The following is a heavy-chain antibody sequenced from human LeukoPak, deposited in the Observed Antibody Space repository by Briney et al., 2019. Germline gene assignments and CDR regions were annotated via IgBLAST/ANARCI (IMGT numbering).Heavy chain of an antibody. CDR2: TYYRSKWYN. V-gene: IGHV6-1*01. Sequence: SQPLSLTCAISGDTVSSRSAAWNWIRQSPSRGLEWLGRTYYRSKWYNDYAVSGKGRITINPDKSKHQFSLQLNSVTPDDTAIYYCARDLCCAAAGNTAWFDPWGQGTLVTDSS. J-gene: IGHJ5*02. CDR3: ARDLCCAAAGNTAWFDP. D-gene: IGHD6-13*01. CDR1: GDTVSSRSAA.